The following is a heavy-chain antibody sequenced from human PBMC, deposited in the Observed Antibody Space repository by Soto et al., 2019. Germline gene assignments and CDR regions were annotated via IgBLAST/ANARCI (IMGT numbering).Heavy chain of an antibody. CDR1: GFTFSTYV. CDR3: AREDESSGYAGTFHH. CDR2: ISHDGNNK. D-gene: IGHD3-22*01. V-gene: IGHV3-30-3*01. J-gene: IGHJ1*01. Sequence: PGVSLRLSCAASGFTFSTYVIHWVRQAPGQGLEWVALISHDGNNKQYGDSVTGRFTISRDNSKNTLSLQMDTLRAEDTAVYYCAREDESSGYAGTFHHWGQGTQVTVSS.